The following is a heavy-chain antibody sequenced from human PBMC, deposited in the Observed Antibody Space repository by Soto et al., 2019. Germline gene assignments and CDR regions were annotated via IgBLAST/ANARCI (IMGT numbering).Heavy chain of an antibody. CDR2: IDPSDSYT. Sequence: GASLKISCKGSGYSFTSYWISWVRQMPGKGLEWMGRIDPSDSYTNYSPSFQGHVTISADKSISTAYLQWSSLKASDTAMYHCARRYSSSDGMDVWGQGTTVTVSS. CDR3: ARRYSSSDGMDV. V-gene: IGHV5-10-1*01. D-gene: IGHD6-6*01. CDR1: GYSFTSYW. J-gene: IGHJ6*02.